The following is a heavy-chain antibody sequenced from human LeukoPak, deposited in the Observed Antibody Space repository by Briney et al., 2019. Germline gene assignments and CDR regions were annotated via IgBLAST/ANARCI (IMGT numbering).Heavy chain of an antibody. Sequence: SETLSLTCTVSGGSISSYYWSWIRQPAGKGLEWIGRIYTSGSTNYNPSLKSRVTMSVDTSKNQFSLKLSSVTAADTAVYYCARGLPLWFGELPAFDIWGQGTMVTVPS. J-gene: IGHJ3*02. D-gene: IGHD3-10*01. CDR3: ARGLPLWFGELPAFDI. CDR2: IYTSGST. CDR1: GGSISSYY. V-gene: IGHV4-4*07.